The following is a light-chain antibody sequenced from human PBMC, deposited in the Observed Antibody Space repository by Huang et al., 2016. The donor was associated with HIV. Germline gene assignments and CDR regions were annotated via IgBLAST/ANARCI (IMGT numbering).Light chain of an antibody. CDR1: QSVSSY. J-gene: IGKJ2*01. Sequence: EIVLTQSPATLSLSPGERATLSCRASQSVSSYLAWYQQKPGQAPRLLIYDASNRATGIPARCSGSGSRTNFTLTISSLEPEDFAVYYCQQRSNWPAFGQGTKLEIK. V-gene: IGKV3-11*01. CDR2: DAS. CDR3: QQRSNWPA.